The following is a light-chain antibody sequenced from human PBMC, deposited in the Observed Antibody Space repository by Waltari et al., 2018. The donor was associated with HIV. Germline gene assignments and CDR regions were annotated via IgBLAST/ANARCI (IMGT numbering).Light chain of an antibody. V-gene: IGKV1-27*01. Sequence: DFQMTQSPSSLSAFVGERVTITCRASQDIRHYVAWYQQKYGRVPKLLIHSASTLQSGVPSRFSGSTSGTEFTLTINSLQPDDVATYYCQKYNSVVSFGGGTKVEI. CDR1: QDIRHY. CDR3: QKYNSVVS. J-gene: IGKJ4*01. CDR2: SAS.